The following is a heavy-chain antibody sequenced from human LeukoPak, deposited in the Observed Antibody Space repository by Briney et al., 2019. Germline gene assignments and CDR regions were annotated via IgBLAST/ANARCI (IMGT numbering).Heavy chain of an antibody. CDR1: GFTFSSYS. V-gene: IGHV3-21*01. J-gene: IGHJ4*02. CDR3: ARDKLDIVVVTASLDY. Sequence: GGSLRLSCAASGFTFSSYSMNWVRQAPGKGLEWVSSISSSSSYIYYADSVKGRFTISRDNAKNSLYLQMNSLRAEDTAVYYCARDKLDIVVVTASLDYWGQGTLVTVSS. CDR2: ISSSSSYI. D-gene: IGHD2-21*02.